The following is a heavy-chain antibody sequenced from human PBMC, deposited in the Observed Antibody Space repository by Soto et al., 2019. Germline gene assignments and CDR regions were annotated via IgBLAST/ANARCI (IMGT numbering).Heavy chain of an antibody. CDR3: ARGLGVGATSATPPMDV. CDR1: GGSFSGYY. V-gene: IGHV4-34*01. J-gene: IGHJ6*02. Sequence: SETLSLTCAVYGGSFSGYYWSWIRQPPGKGLEWIGEINHSGSTNYNPSLKSRVTISVDTPKNQFSLKLSSVTAADTAVYYCARGLGVGATSATPPMDVWGQGTTVTVSS. CDR2: INHSGST. D-gene: IGHD1-26*01.